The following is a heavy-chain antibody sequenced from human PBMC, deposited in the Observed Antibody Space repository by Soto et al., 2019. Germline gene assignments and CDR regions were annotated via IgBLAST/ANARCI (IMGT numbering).Heavy chain of an antibody. CDR3: AKNHRDITIFDY. D-gene: IGHD3-3*01. CDR2: ISGSGGST. J-gene: IGHJ4*02. V-gene: IGHV3-23*01. CDR1: GFTFSSSA. Sequence: PGGSLRLSCAASGFTFSSSAMSWVRQAPGKGLEWVSAISGSGGSTYYADSVKGRFTISRDNSKITLYLQMNSLRAEDTAVYYCAKNHRDITIFDYWGQGTLVTVSS.